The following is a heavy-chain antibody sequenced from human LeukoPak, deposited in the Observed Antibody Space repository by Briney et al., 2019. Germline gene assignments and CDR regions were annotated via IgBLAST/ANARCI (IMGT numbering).Heavy chain of an antibody. CDR2: ISYDGSNK. D-gene: IGHD6-13*01. V-gene: IGHV3-30-3*01. CDR1: GFTFSSYA. Sequence: GGSLRLSCAASGFTFSSYAMHWVRQAPGKGLEWVAVISYDGSNKYYADSVKGRFTISRDNSKNTLYLQMNSLRAEDTAVYYCAKDRGYSSSWYYFDYWGQGTLVTVSS. J-gene: IGHJ4*02. CDR3: AKDRGYSSSWYYFDY.